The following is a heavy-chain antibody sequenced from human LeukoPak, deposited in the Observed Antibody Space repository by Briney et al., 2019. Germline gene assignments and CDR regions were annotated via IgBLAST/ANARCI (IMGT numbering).Heavy chain of an antibody. V-gene: IGHV3-23*01. Sequence: GGSLRLSYAASGSTFSSYAMTWVRQAPGKGLEWVSSLSGGGDNTYYADSVKGRFTISRDNSKNTVSLQMNSLRAEDTAIYYCAKSVPYWYFDLWGRGTLVTVSS. CDR2: LSGGGDNT. J-gene: IGHJ2*01. CDR3: AKSVPYWYFDL. CDR1: GSTFSSYA.